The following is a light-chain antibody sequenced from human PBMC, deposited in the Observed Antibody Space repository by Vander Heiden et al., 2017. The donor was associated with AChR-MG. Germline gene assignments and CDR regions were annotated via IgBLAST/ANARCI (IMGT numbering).Light chain of an antibody. CDR2: GTS. J-gene: IGKJ2*01. CDR1: QNINSD. Sequence: EIVMTQSPASLSVSPGERATLSCAAGQNINSDLAWYQQKLGQSPRLLSYGTSTRATGVPARFSGSGSGTEFTLTITSLQSEDFAVYDCQQYKNGPYTFCQGTKLEV. CDR3: QQYKNGPYT. V-gene: IGKV3-15*01.